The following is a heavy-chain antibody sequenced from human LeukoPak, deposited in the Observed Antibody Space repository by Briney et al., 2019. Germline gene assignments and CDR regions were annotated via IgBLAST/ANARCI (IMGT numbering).Heavy chain of an antibody. V-gene: IGHV4-59*01. CDR2: IYYSGST. CDR3: ARDSAYQLGGFDY. D-gene: IGHD2-2*01. J-gene: IGHJ4*02. CDR1: GGSFSGYY. Sequence: SETLSLTCAVYGGSFSGYYWSWIRQPPGKGLEWIGYIYYSGSTNYNPSLKSRVTISVDTSKNQFSLKLSSVTAADTAVYYCARDSAYQLGGFDYWGQGTLVTVSS.